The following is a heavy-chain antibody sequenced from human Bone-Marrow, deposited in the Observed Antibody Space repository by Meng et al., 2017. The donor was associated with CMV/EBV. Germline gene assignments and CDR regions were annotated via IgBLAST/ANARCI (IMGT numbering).Heavy chain of an antibody. CDR2: IYYSGST. CDR3: ARCGVVPAAIHGWYYYYGMDV. J-gene: IGHJ6*02. CDR1: GGSISSYY. V-gene: IGHV4-59*01. D-gene: IGHD2-2*02. Sequence: SETLSLTCTVSGGSISSYYWSWIRQPPGKGLEWIGYIYYSGSTNYNPSLKSRVTISVDTSKNQFSPKLSSVTAADTAVYYCARCGVVPAAIHGWYYYYGMDVWGQGTTVTVSS.